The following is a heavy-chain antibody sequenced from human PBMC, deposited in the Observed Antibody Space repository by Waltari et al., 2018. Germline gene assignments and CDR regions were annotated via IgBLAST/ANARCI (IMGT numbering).Heavy chain of an antibody. CDR2: ISSSSSYI. CDR3: ARLGAAADYYYYMDV. V-gene: IGHV3-21*02. D-gene: IGHD6-13*01. CDR1: GFTFSSYS. J-gene: IGHJ6*03. Sequence: EVQLVESGGGLVQPGGSLRLSCAASGFTFSSYSMNWVRQAPGKGLEWVSSISSSSSYIYYADSVKGRFTISRDNAKNSLYLQMNSLRAEDTAVYYCARLGAAADYYYYMDVWGKGTTVTVSS.